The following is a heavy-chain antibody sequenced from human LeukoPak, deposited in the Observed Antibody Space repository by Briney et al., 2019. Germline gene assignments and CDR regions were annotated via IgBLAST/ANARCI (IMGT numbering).Heavy chain of an antibody. Sequence: ASVKCSCKASGHTFTSYDGTRVRPAPGQGLVRMGRVSGYNGKTNYAQLLKGRVTMTSDTSTSTAYMELRSLTSDDTAVYYCASASGRESNPFDYWGQGTLVTVSS. V-gene: IGHV1-18*01. J-gene: IGHJ4*02. CDR1: GHTFTSYD. CDR2: VSGYNGKT. D-gene: IGHD3-10*01. CDR3: ASASGRESNPFDY.